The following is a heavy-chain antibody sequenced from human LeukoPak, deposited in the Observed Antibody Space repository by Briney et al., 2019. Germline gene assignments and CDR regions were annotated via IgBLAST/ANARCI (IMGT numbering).Heavy chain of an antibody. D-gene: IGHD6-13*01. V-gene: IGHV4-59*12. CDR1: GGSISNYY. CDR2: IYFSGST. J-gene: IGHJ4*02. CDR3: ARDDVRLAAAAGTLDY. Sequence: PSETLSLTCTVSGGSISNYYWSWIRQPPGKGLEWIGYIYFSGSTTYNPSLKSRVTISVDTSKNQFSLKLRSVTAADTAVYYCARDDVRLAAAAGTLDYWGQGTLVTVSS.